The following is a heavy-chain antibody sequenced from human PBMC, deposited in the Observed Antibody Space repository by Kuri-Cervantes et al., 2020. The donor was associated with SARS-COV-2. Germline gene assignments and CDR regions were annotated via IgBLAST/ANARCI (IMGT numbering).Heavy chain of an antibody. CDR2: INPNSGGT. J-gene: IGHJ6*03. Sequence: ASVKVSCKASGYTFTGYYMHWVRQAPGQGLEWMGWINPNSGGTNYAQKFQGRVTMTRDTSISTAYMELSRLGSDDTAVYYCARERGSWYVPLRTYYYYYMDVWGKGTTVTVSS. V-gene: IGHV1-2*02. CDR1: GYTFTGYY. D-gene: IGHD6-13*01. CDR3: ARERGSWYVPLRTYYYYYMDV.